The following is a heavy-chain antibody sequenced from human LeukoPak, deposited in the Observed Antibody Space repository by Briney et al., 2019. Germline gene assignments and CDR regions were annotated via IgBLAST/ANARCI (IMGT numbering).Heavy chain of an antibody. CDR1: GYTFTSYG. V-gene: IGHV1-18*01. Sequence: ASVKVSCKASGYTFTSYGISWVRQAPGQGVEWMGWISAYNGNTNYAQKLQGRVTMTTDTSTSTAYMELRSLRSDDTAVYYCARVPFLSYYGSGSPFDYWGQGTLVTVSS. J-gene: IGHJ4*02. CDR3: ARVPFLSYYGSGSPFDY. CDR2: ISAYNGNT. D-gene: IGHD3-10*01.